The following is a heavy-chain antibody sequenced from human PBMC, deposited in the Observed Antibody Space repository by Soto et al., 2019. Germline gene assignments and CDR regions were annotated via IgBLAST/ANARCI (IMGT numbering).Heavy chain of an antibody. Sequence: EVQLLESGGGLVQPGGSLRLSCAASGFNFSSYAMRWVRQAPGKGLEWVSAISGSGASPYYADSVKGRFNISRDTSENTLYVQMNSWIAAYTALYYCAKDARSIWNTGHYNDAFDIWGQGTMVTVSS. J-gene: IGHJ3*02. CDR3: AKDARSIWNTGHYNDAFDI. CDR2: ISGSGASP. V-gene: IGHV3-23*01. CDR1: GFNFSSYA. D-gene: IGHD1-1*01.